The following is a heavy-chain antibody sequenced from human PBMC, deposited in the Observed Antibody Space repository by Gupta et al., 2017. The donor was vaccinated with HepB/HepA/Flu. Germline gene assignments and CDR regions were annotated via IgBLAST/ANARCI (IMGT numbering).Heavy chain of an antibody. CDR2: IYYSGST. CDR3: ARQAGSTYYYYMDG. Sequence: QLQLQESGPGLVKPSETLSLTCTVSGGSITGSPYYWGWIRQPPGKGLEWIGSIYYSGSTAYNPSLKSRVTISVDTSKNQFSRKLSSVTAAETAVYYCARQAGSTYYYYMDGWGKGTTVTVSS. D-gene: IGHD1-26*01. CDR1: GGSITGSPYY. J-gene: IGHJ6*03. V-gene: IGHV4-39*01.